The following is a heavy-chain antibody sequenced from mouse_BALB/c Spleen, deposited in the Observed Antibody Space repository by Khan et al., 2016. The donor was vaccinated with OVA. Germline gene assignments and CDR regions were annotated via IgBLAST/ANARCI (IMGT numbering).Heavy chain of an antibody. CDR1: GYTFTDYI. CDR3: ARGVYSVFAY. CDR2: IFPGSDTP. J-gene: IGHJ3*01. V-gene: IGHV1-77*01. Sequence: VQLQESGPELVKPGASLKVSCKASGYTFTDYIIGWVKQSTRQGLEWIGDIFPGSDTPYYNEKFKDKATLTADKSSNTAYMKLSSLTSEDCADYFCARGVYSVFAYWGQGTLVTVSA.